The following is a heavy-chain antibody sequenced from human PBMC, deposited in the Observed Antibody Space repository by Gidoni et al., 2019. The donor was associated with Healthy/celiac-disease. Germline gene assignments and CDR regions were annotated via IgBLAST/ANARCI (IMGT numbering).Heavy chain of an antibody. CDR2: ISSSSSTI. CDR3: ASLFKFGVVKSRNDNWFDP. D-gene: IGHD3-3*01. J-gene: IGHJ5*02. CDR1: GFTFSSYS. Sequence: EVQLVESGGGLVQPGGSLRLSCAASGFTFSSYSMNWVRQAPGKGLEWVSYISSSSSTIYYADSVKGRFTISRDNAKNSLYLQMNSLRDEDTAVYYCASLFKFGVVKSRNDNWFDPWGQGTLVTVSS. V-gene: IGHV3-48*02.